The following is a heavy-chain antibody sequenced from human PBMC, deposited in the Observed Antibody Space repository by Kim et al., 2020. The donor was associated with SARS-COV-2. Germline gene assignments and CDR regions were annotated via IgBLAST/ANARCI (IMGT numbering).Heavy chain of an antibody. CDR3: ARDIILFDPSNPSIVVVPAAIEGEAFDI. J-gene: IGHJ3*02. V-gene: IGHV1-18*01. CDR1: GYTFTSYG. CDR2: ISAYNGNT. D-gene: IGHD2-2*02. Sequence: ASVKVSCKASGYTFTSYGISWVRQAPGQGLEWMGWISAYNGNTNYAQKLQGRVTMTTDTSTSTAYMELRSLRSDDTAVYYCARDIILFDPSNPSIVVVPAAIEGEAFDIWGQGTMVTVSS.